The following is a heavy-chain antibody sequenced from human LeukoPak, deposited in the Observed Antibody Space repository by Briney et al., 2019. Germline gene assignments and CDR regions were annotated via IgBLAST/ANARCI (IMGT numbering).Heavy chain of an antibody. D-gene: IGHD1-1*01. J-gene: IGHJ4*02. CDR1: GYTLTELS. CDR3: ATSPATKNGYYFDY. Sequence: PLASVKVSCKVSGYTLTELSMHWVRQAPGKGLEWMGGFDPEEGETIYAQKSQGRVTMTEDTSTDTAYMELSSLRSEDTAVYYCATSPATKNGYYFDYWGQGTLVTVSS. CDR2: FDPEEGET. V-gene: IGHV1-24*01.